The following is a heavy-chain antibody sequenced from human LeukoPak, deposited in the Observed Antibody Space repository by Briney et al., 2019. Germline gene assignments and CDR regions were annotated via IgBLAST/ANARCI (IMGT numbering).Heavy chain of an antibody. J-gene: IGHJ5*02. Sequence: PSETLSLTCTVSGGSISSSSYYWGWIRQPPGKGLEWIGSIYYSGSTYYNPSLKSRVTISVDTSKNQFSLRLSSVTAADTAVYYCARDMEWFLLGNWFDPWGQGTLVTVSS. V-gene: IGHV4-39*07. CDR2: IYYSGST. CDR3: ARDMEWFLLGNWFDP. D-gene: IGHD3-3*01. CDR1: GGSISSSSYY.